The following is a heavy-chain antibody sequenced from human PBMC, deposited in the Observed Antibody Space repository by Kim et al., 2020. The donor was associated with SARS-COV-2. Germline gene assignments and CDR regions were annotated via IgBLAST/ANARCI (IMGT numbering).Heavy chain of an antibody. D-gene: IGHD3-9*01. J-gene: IGHJ5*02. V-gene: IGHV4-39*01. CDR2: IYYSGST. Sequence: SETLSLTCTVSGGSISSSSYYWGWIRQPPGKGLEWIGSIYYSGSTYYNPSLKSRVTISVDTSKNQFSLKLSSVTAADTAVYYCATLLSYYDILTRPPGVFDPWGQGTLVTVSS. CDR1: GGSISSSSYY. CDR3: ATLLSYYDILTRPPGVFDP.